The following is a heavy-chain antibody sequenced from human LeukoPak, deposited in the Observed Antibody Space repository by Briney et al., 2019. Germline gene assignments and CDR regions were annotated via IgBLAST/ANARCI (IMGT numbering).Heavy chain of an antibody. CDR3: ARGQGYDSSGYPFDY. J-gene: IGHJ4*02. CDR1: GFSVTDYY. D-gene: IGHD3-22*01. V-gene: IGHV3-53*01. Sequence: GGSLRVSCAASGFSVTDYYMSWVRQAPGKGMECVSLINSGGRTFYADSVKGRFTISRESSKNTLYLQVNSLRVDDTAVYYCARGQGYDSSGYPFDYWGQGTLVTVSS. CDR2: INSGGRT.